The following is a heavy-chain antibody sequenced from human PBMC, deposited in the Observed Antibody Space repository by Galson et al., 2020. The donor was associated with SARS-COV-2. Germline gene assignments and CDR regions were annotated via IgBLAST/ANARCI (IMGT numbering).Heavy chain of an antibody. CDR3: ARHLGRGDYVYFEY. V-gene: IGHV4-59*08. CDR2: LSNSGST. Sequence: SETLSLTCTVSVGSFTDDYWSWIRQPPGRGLEWIGYLSNSGSTKYNPSLQSRVTISVDKSKNQFSLKLSTVAAAYTAICYCARHLGRGDYVYFEYWGRGTLVTVSS. D-gene: IGHD4-17*01. J-gene: IGHJ4*02. CDR1: VGSFTDDY.